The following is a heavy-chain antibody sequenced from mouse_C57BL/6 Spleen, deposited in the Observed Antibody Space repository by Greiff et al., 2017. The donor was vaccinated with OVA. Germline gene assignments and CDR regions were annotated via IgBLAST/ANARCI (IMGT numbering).Heavy chain of an antibody. CDR3: TRVYDYDGYYAMDY. J-gene: IGHJ4*01. V-gene: IGHV5-9-1*02. Sequence: EVKLVESGEGLVKPGGSLKLSCAASGFTFSSYAMSWVRQTPEKRLEWVAYISSGGDYIYYADTVKGRFTISRDNARNTLYLQMSSLKSEDTAMYYCTRVYDYDGYYAMDYWGQGTSVTVSS. D-gene: IGHD2-4*01. CDR2: ISSGGDYI. CDR1: GFTFSSYA.